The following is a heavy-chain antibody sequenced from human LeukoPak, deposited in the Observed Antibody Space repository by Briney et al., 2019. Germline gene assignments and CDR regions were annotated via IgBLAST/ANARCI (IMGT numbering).Heavy chain of an antibody. CDR2: INTGDIT. D-gene: IGHD6-13*01. CDR3: ARIGAGSSRDY. V-gene: IGHV3-23*01. Sequence: GGSLRLSCAASGFTFDYSAMTWVRRAPEKGLEWVSTINTGDITFYANSVKGRFTISRDNSKNALFLQMNSLRAEDTAVYYCARIGAGSSRDYWGQGTLVTVSS. J-gene: IGHJ4*02. CDR1: GFTFDYSA.